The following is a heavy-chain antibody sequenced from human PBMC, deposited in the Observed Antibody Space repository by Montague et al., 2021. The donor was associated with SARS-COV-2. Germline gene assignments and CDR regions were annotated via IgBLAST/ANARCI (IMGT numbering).Heavy chain of an antibody. CDR1: GGSISGHY. J-gene: IGHJ2*01. CDR2: FDHSGDT. V-gene: IGHV4-59*11. CDR3: AREFRIELWQTNWYFGL. Sequence: SETLSLTCSVSGGSISGHYWSWIWLPPGKGLEWIGNFDHSGDTKYNPSLKSRATISVDTSKNQFALRLHSVTAADTAVYYCAREFRIELWQTNWYFGLWGRGTLVTVSS. D-gene: IGHD3-16*01.